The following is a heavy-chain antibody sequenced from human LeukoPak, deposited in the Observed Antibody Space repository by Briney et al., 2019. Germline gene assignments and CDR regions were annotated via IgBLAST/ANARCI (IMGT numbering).Heavy chain of an antibody. Sequence: GASVKVSCKASGGTFSSYAISGVRQAPGQGLEWMGRIIPISGTANYAQKFQGRVTITTDESTSTAYMELSSLRSEDTPAYYCAWGAMVVTPFDYWSQGTLVTVPS. CDR1: GGTFSSYA. D-gene: IGHD4-23*01. J-gene: IGHJ4*02. V-gene: IGHV1-69*05. CDR3: AWGAMVVTPFDY. CDR2: IIPISGTA.